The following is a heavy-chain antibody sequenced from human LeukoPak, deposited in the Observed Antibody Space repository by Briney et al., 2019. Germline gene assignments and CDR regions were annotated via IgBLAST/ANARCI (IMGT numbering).Heavy chain of an antibody. CDR2: INHSGST. V-gene: IGHV4-34*01. CDR1: GGSFSGYY. D-gene: IGHD4-17*01. Sequence: SETLSLTCAVYGGSFSGYYWSWIRQPPGKGLEWIGEINHSGSTYYNPSLKSRVAISVDTSKNQFSLKLSSVTAADTAVYYCARGTVQAEEVYFDYWGQGTLVTVSS. CDR3: ARGTVQAEEVYFDY. J-gene: IGHJ4*02.